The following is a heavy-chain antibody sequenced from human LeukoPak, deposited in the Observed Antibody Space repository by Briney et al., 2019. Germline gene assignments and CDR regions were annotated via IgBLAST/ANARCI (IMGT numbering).Heavy chain of an antibody. CDR2: ISSRDGTT. CDR1: GFTFSSFE. CDR3: ARVRYSSGWRNSMDAFDI. V-gene: IGHV3-48*03. Sequence: PGGSLRLSCAASGFTFSSFEMNWVRQAPGKGLEWISYISSRDGTTDYAASVKGRFTVSRDNVNNSLHLQMNRLRAEDTAVYYCARVRYSSGWRNSMDAFDIWGQGTMVTVSP. D-gene: IGHD6-19*01. J-gene: IGHJ3*02.